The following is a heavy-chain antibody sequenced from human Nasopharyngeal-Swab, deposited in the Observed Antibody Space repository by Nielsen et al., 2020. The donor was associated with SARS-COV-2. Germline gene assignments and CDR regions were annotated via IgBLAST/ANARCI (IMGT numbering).Heavy chain of an antibody. CDR1: GFTFSSYL. J-gene: IGHJ5*02. V-gene: IGHV3-48*02. CDR2: ISSSSSTI. D-gene: IGHD3-22*01. Sequence: GGSLRLSCAASGFTFSSYLMNWVRQAPGTGLEWVSSISSSSSTIYYADSVKGRFTISRDNAKNSLYLQMNSLRDEDTAVYYCARGGYYDNWFDPWGQGTLVTVSS. CDR3: ARGGYYDNWFDP.